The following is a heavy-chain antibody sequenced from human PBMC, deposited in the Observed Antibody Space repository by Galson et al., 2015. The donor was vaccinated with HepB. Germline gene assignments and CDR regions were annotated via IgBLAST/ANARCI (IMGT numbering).Heavy chain of an antibody. CDR2: ISWNSGSI. D-gene: IGHD1-26*01. V-gene: IGHV3-9*01. Sequence: SLRLSCAASGFTFDDYAMHWVRQAPGKGLEWVSGISWNSGSIGYADSVKGRFTISRDNAKNSLYLQMNSLRAEDTALYYCAKDMGGVGAIPDAFDIWGQGTMATVSS. CDR3: AKDMGGVGAIPDAFDI. J-gene: IGHJ3*02. CDR1: GFTFDDYA.